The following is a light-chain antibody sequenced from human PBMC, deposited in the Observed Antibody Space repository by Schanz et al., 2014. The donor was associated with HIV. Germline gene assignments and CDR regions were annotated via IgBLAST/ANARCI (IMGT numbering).Light chain of an antibody. V-gene: IGLV2-14*01. J-gene: IGLJ2*01. CDR1: SSDVGAYNF. CDR3: GTWDSTLSAVV. Sequence: QSALTQPASVSGSPGQSITISCTGTSSDVGAYNFVSWYQQHPGKAPKLMIYEVSKRPSGVPDRFSGSKTGTSATLVIIGLQTGDEADYYCGTWDSTLSAVVFGGGTKLTVL. CDR2: EVS.